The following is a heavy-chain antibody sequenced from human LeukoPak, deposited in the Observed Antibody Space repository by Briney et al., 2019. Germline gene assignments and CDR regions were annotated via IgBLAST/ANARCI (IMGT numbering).Heavy chain of an antibody. D-gene: IGHD4-17*01. Sequence: SVKVSCKASGGTFSNYAISWVRQAPGQGLEWMGRIIPIFGTTNYAQKFQGRVTITTDESTSTAYMELTSLRSEDTAVYYCARYQGYGAYGIDYWRQGTLVTVSS. CDR1: GGTFSNYA. CDR3: ARYQGYGAYGIDY. CDR2: IIPIFGTT. J-gene: IGHJ4*02. V-gene: IGHV1-69*05.